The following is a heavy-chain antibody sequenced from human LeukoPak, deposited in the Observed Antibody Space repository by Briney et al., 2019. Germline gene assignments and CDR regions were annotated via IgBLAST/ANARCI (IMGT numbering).Heavy chain of an antibody. Sequence: GGSLRLSCAASGFSFSDYYMSWLRQAPGKGLEWVSYISNSGGKTIYYADSVKGRFTISRDDARNSLYLHMNSLRAEDTAIYYCAKDTLADGLFFDFWGQGTPVTVSS. D-gene: IGHD5-24*01. J-gene: IGHJ4*02. CDR1: GFSFSDYY. CDR2: ISNSGGKTI. V-gene: IGHV3-11*01. CDR3: AKDTLADGLFFDF.